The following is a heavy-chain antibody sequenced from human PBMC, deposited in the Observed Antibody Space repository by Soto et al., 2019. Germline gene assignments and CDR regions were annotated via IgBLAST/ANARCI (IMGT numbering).Heavy chain of an antibody. CDR2: ISSNSAYI. CDR3: TRDASRDSSARGWFDP. V-gene: IGHV3-21*01. Sequence: GGSLRLFCAASGFTFRSFTMNWVRQAPGKGLEWVSTISSNSAYIYYTDALRGRFTISRDNAKNSLHLQMNSLRAEDTAVYYCTRDASRDSSARGWFDPWGPGTLVTGLL. CDR1: GFTFRSFT. D-gene: IGHD6-13*01. J-gene: IGHJ5*02.